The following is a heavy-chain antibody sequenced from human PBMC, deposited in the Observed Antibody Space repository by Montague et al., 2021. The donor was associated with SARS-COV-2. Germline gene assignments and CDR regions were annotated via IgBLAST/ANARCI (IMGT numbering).Heavy chain of an antibody. Sequence: SETLSLTCTVSGYSISSGYYCCRLRQPPGKGLEWIEINYHRGSTYNNSSRKSRVIISVDTSKNHFSLKLRAMTAADTADYYCARSQDCRTTSCHFDYWGQGTLVTVSS. CDR3: ARSQDCRTTSCHFDY. D-gene: IGHD2-2*01. J-gene: IGHJ4*02. V-gene: IGHV4-38-2*02. CDR1: GYSISSGYY. CDR2: NYHRGST.